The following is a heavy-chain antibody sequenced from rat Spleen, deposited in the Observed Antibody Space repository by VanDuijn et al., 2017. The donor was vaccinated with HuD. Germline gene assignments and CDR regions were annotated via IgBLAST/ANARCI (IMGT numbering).Heavy chain of an antibody. CDR1: GFSLTSNG. Sequence: QVQLKESGPGLMQPSETLSLTCSVSGFSLTSNGVGWVRQPLGKGLVWMGVIWTGGTTAYNSLLKSRLSISRDTSKSQVFLKMNSLQTEDTATYYCARVGYSSYIRYFDYWGQGVMVTVSS. V-gene: IGHV2-72*01. J-gene: IGHJ2*01. CDR3: ARVGYSSYIRYFDY. D-gene: IGHD1-2*01. CDR2: IWTGGTT.